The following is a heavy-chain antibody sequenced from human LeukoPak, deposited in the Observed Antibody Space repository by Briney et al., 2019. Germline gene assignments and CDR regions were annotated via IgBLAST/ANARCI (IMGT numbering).Heavy chain of an antibody. CDR2: IYYSGST. V-gene: IGHV4-39*01. CDR1: GGSVSSSSDY. Sequence: SETLSLTCTVSGGSVSSSSDYWGWIRQPPGKGLEWIGSIYYSGSTYYNPSLKSRVTISVDTSKNQFSPKLSSVTAADTAVYYCLARGRIAAAGTNYYYYMDVWGKGTTVTVSS. CDR3: LARGRIAAAGTNYYYYMDV. D-gene: IGHD6-13*01. J-gene: IGHJ6*03.